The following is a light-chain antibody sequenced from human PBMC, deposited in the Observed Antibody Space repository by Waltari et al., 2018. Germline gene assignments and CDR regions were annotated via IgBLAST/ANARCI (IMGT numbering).Light chain of an antibody. CDR3: SSYTSSSTLG. J-gene: IGLJ2*01. CDR2: DVG. CDR1: SSDVGGYKY. Sequence: QSALTQPASVSGSPGQSITISCTGTSSDVGGYKYVSWYQQHPGKAPQLMIYDVGNRPAGGSSHFSGSTSGNTASLTISGLQAEDEADYYCSSYTSSSTLGFGGGPKLTVL. V-gene: IGLV2-14*03.